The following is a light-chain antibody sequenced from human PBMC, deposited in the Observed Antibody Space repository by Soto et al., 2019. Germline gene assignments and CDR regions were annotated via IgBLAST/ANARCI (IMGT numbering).Light chain of an antibody. CDR2: KAS. CDR1: QTISSW. Sequence: DIPMTQSPSTLSGSVVDRLTITCRASQTISSWLAWYQQKPGKAPKLLIYKASTLKSGVPSRFSGSGSGTEFTLTISSLQPDDFATYYCQHYNSYSEAFGQGTKVDIK. V-gene: IGKV1-5*03. J-gene: IGKJ1*01. CDR3: QHYNSYSEA.